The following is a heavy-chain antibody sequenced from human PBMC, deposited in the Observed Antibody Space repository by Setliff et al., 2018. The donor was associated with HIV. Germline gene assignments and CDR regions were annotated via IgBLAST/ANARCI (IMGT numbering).Heavy chain of an antibody. D-gene: IGHD3-10*01. CDR3: ARRIDDSGSFPDKNWFDT. Sequence: SDTLSLTCTVSGDSISSYSWNWIRQSPGGGLEWIGFIFSSGSTKYNPSLQSRVTMSIDTSKNQFSLRLTSVTAADTAVYYCARRIDDSGSFPDKNWFDTWGQGSLVTVS. CDR1: GDSISSYS. V-gene: IGHV4-4*09. CDR2: IFSSGST. J-gene: IGHJ5*02.